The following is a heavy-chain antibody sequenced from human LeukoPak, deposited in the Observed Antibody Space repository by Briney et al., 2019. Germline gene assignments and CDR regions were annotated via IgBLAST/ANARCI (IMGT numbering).Heavy chain of an antibody. CDR3: ARVPLNTRNYDILTGYYFDY. CDR2: ISSSSSYI. Sequence: GGSLRLSCAAPGFTFSSYSMNWVRQAPGKGLEWVSSISSSSSYIYYADSVKGRFTISRDNAKNSLYLQMNSLRAEDTAVYYCARVPLNTRNYDILTGYYFDYWGQGTLVTVSS. CDR1: GFTFSSYS. V-gene: IGHV3-21*01. J-gene: IGHJ4*02. D-gene: IGHD3-9*01.